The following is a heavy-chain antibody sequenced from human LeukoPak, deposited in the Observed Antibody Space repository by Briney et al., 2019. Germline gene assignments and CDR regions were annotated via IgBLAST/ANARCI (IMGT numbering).Heavy chain of an antibody. Sequence: VASVKVSCKASGYTFTSYDINWVRQAPGQGLEWMGRINPNSGGTNYPQKFQGRVTMTRDTSISTAYMELSRLRSDDTAVYYCARVTGYQVPDYWGQGTLVTVSS. J-gene: IGHJ4*02. V-gene: IGHV1-2*06. CDR3: ARVTGYQVPDY. D-gene: IGHD3-9*01. CDR1: GYTFTSYD. CDR2: INPNSGGT.